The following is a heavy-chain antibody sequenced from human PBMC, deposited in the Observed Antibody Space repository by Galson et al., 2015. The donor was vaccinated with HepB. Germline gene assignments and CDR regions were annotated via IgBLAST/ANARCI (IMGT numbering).Heavy chain of an antibody. Sequence: SLRLSCAASGFNFSTYSVSWVRQAPGKGLEWVSSISSESSYRYYGDSAKGRFTISRDNAKNSLYLQMNSLRVEDTAVYYCARVETGYDADFWGQGTLVTVSS. CDR2: ISSESSYR. CDR1: GFNFSTYS. J-gene: IGHJ4*02. V-gene: IGHV3-21*01. CDR3: ARVETGYDADF. D-gene: IGHD5-12*01.